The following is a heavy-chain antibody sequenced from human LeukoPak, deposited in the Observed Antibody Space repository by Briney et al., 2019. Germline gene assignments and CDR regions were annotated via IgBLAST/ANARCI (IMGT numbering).Heavy chain of an antibody. V-gene: IGHV4-38-2*01. CDR1: GYSISSGYY. CDR3: ARGSLSGYDINFDY. Sequence: PSETLSLTCAVSGYSISSGYYWGWFRQPPGKGLEWIGSIYHSGSTYYNPSLKSRVTISVDTSKNQFSLKLSSVTAADTAVYYCARGSLSGYDINFDYWGQGTLVTVSS. D-gene: IGHD5-12*01. J-gene: IGHJ4*02. CDR2: IYHSGST.